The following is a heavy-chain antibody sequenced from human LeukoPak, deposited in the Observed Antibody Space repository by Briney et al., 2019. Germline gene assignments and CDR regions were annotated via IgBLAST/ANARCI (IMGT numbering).Heavy chain of an antibody. V-gene: IGHV3-23*01. CDR3: AKLAGISGWYVYYFDY. J-gene: IGHJ4*02. CDR1: GFTFGTHA. D-gene: IGHD6-19*01. CDR2: MSGSGDTT. Sequence: PGGSLRLSCAASGFTFGTHAMTWVRQAPGKGLEWVSGMSGSGDTTYYADPVKGRFTISRDNSKNTLFLQMNSLRAEDTAVYYCAKLAGISGWYVYYFDYWGQGTLVTVS.